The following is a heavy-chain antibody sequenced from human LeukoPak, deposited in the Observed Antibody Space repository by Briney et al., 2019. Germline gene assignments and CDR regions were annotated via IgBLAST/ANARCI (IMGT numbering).Heavy chain of an antibody. J-gene: IGHJ4*02. V-gene: IGHV3-48*01. CDR2: ISNSGSTI. CDR1: GFTFSSYT. D-gene: IGHD3-10*01. Sequence: SGGSLRLSCATSGFTFSSYTMNWVRQAPGKGLEWVSYISNSGSTIYYADSVKGRFTISRDNAKNSLYLQMNSLRAEDTAVYYCAKEGPGVYFDYWGQGTLVTVSS. CDR3: AKEGPGVYFDY.